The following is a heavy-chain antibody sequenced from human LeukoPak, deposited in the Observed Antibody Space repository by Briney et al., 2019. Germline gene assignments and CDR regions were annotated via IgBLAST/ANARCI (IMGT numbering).Heavy chain of an antibody. J-gene: IGHJ6*03. D-gene: IGHD3-16*01. CDR2: INHSGST. CDR3: ARGYGGIYYYYMDV. V-gene: IGHV4-34*01. CDR1: GGSFSGYY. Sequence: SETLSLTCAVYGGSFSGYYWSWTRQTPGKGLEWIGEINHSGSTNYNPSLKSRVTMSVDTSKNQFSLKLRSVTAADTAVYYCARGYGGIYYYYMDVWGKGTTVTVSS.